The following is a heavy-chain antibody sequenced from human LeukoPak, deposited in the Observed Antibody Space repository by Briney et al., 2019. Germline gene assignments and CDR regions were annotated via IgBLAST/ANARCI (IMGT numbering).Heavy chain of an antibody. CDR2: IYHSGST. D-gene: IGHD6-13*01. Sequence: SETLSLTCAVSGGSISSSNWWSWVRQPPGKGLEWIGEIYHSGSTNYNPSLKSRVTISVDKSKNQFSLKLSSVTAADTAVYYCARDGSSSWYSGDAFDIWGQGTMVTVSS. V-gene: IGHV4-4*02. CDR1: GGSISSSNW. J-gene: IGHJ3*02. CDR3: ARDGSSSWYSGDAFDI.